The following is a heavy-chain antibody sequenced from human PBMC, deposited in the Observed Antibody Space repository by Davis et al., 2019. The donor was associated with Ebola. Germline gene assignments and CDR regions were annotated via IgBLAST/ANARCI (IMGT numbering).Heavy chain of an antibody. J-gene: IGHJ6*02. Sequence: ASVKVSCKASGYTFTSYDINWVRQATGQGLEWMGWMNPNSGNTGYAQKFQGRVTMTRNTSISTAYMELSSLRSEDTAVYYCARENGLAAAGGMDVWGQGTTVTVSS. D-gene: IGHD6-13*01. CDR2: MNPNSGNT. CDR1: GYTFTSYD. CDR3: ARENGLAAAGGMDV. V-gene: IGHV1-8*01.